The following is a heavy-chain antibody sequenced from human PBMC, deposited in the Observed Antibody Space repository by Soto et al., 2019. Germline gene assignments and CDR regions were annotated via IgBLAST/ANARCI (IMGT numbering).Heavy chain of an antibody. CDR1: GVTFSSYA. CDR3: AKVGQIPYQLLYRYYGMDV. CDR2: ISGSGGST. V-gene: IGHV3-23*01. D-gene: IGHD2-2*02. J-gene: IGHJ6*02. Sequence: GGALRVYCSASGVTFSSYAMSWVRQAPGKGLEWVSAISGSGGSTYYADSVKGRFTISRDNSKNTLYLQMNSLRAEDTAVYYCAKVGQIPYQLLYRYYGMDVWGQGTTVPVSS.